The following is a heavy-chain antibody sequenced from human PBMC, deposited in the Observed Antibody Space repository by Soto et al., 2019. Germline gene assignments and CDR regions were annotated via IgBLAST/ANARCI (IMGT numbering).Heavy chain of an antibody. Sequence: EVQLLESGGGLVQPGGSLRLSCAASGVTFSSYAMSWVRQAPGKGLDWVPAISGSGGSTYYAASVKGRVTISRDNSENTLYMQMNSLTAVDTAVYYCANDQFVLRYFDWFFSFDPWCQGTLV. D-gene: IGHD3-9*01. CDR1: GVTFSSYA. CDR3: ANDQFVLRYFDWFFSFDP. V-gene: IGHV3-23*01. J-gene: IGHJ5*02. CDR2: ISGSGGST.